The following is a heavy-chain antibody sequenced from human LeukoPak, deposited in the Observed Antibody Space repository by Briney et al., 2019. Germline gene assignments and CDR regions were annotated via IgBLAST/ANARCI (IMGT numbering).Heavy chain of an antibody. J-gene: IGHJ4*02. V-gene: IGHV3-74*01. Sequence: PGGSLRLSCAASGFTFSDYWIHWVRQVPGKGLVWVSRINGDGTITHYADSVKGRFTISRDHAQNTLYLQMHSLRAEDTAVYYCVRDLGWCTGGXCSLWGQGTPVTVSS. CDR1: GFTFSDYW. D-gene: IGHD2-8*02. CDR3: VRDLGWCTGGXCSL. CDR2: INGDGTIT.